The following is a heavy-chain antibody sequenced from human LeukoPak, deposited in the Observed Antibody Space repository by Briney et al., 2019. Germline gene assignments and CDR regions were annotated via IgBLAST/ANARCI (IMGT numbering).Heavy chain of an antibody. V-gene: IGHV4-39*01. D-gene: IGHD6-19*01. CDR2: IYYSGST. CDR1: GGSISSSSYY. Sequence: PSETLSLTCTVSGGSISSSSYYWGWIRQPPGTGLEWIGSIYYSGSTYYNPSLKSRVTISVDTSKNQFSLKLSSVTAADTAVYYCASSDGYSSGWYPNPRRYYFDYWGQGTLVTVSS. J-gene: IGHJ4*02. CDR3: ASSDGYSSGWYPNPRRYYFDY.